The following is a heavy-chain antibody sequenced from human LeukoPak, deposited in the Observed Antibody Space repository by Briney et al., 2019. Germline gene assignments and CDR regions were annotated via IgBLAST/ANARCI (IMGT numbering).Heavy chain of an antibody. Sequence: GASVKVSCKASGGTFSSYAISWVRQTPGQGLEWMGRIIPIFGTANYAQKFQGRVTITTDESTSTAYMELSSLRSEDTAVYYCARECTNGVCYSGTDYWGQGTVVTVYS. CDR3: ARECTNGVCYSGTDY. V-gene: IGHV1-69*05. J-gene: IGHJ4*02. CDR2: IIPIFGTA. CDR1: GGTFSSYA. D-gene: IGHD2-8*01.